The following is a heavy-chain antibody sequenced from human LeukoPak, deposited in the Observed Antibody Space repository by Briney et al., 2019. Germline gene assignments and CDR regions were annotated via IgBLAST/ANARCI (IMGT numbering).Heavy chain of an antibody. CDR2: IKEDESEK. D-gene: IGHD1-7*01. J-gene: IGHJ6*03. V-gene: IGHV3-7*01. Sequence: GGSLRLSCAASGFIFSRYWMTWVRQAPGKGLEYVANIKEDESEKYYAGSVKGRFTISRDNAKNSLYVQLNSLRGDDTAVYYCAKEEGIWNLRYYYYMDVWGKGTTVTVSS. CDR1: GFIFSRYW. CDR3: AKEEGIWNLRYYYYMDV.